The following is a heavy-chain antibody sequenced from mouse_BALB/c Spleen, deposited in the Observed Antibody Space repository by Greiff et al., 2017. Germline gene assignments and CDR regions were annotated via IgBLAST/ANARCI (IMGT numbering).Heavy chain of an antibody. CDR2: INPYNGDT. J-gene: IGHJ4*01. D-gene: IGHD1-2*01. CDR1: GYSFTGYF. Sequence: VQLQQPGPELVKPGASVKISCKASGYSFTGYFMNWVKQSHGKSLEWIGRINPYNGDTFYNQKFKGKATLTVDKSSSTAHMELLSLTSEDSAVYYCGRGDYYGYYAMDYWGQGTSVTVSS. CDR3: GRGDYYGYYAMDY. V-gene: IGHV1-37*01.